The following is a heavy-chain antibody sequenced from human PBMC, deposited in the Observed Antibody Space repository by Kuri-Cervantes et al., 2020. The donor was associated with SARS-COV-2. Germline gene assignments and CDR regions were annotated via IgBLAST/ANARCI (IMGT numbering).Heavy chain of an antibody. CDR2: ISGSGGST. Sequence: GESLKISCAASGFTFSSYWMSWVRQAPGKGLEWVSAISGSGGSTYYADSVKGRFTISRDNSKNTLYLQMNSLRAEDTAVYYCAKRARNCSSTSCYPAEYFQHWGQGTLVTVSS. V-gene: IGHV3-23*01. D-gene: IGHD2-2*01. CDR3: AKRARNCSSTSCYPAEYFQH. CDR1: GFTFSSYW. J-gene: IGHJ1*01.